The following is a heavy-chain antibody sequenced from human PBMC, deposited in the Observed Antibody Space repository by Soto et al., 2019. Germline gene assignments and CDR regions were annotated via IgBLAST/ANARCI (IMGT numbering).Heavy chain of an antibody. D-gene: IGHD6-13*01. CDR2: IYPGDSDT. CDR1: GYSFTSYW. CDR3: ARQTAAAGNDYYGMDV. Sequence: GESLKISCKGSGYSFTSYWIGWVRQMPGKGLEWMGIIYPGDSDTRYSPSFQGQVTISADKSISTAYLQWSSLKASDTAMYYCARQTAAAGNDYYGMDVWGQGTTVTVSS. J-gene: IGHJ6*02. V-gene: IGHV5-51*01.